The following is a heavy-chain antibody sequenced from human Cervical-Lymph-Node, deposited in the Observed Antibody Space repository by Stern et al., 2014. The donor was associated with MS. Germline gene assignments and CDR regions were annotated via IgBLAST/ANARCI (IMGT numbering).Heavy chain of an antibody. Sequence: QVQLVESGPEVKKPGASVKVSCTASGYTFSRYGIGWVRQAPGQGLEWMGWIIGHNGNTNYAEQWEESVTVPTATSTNTAYKEGRSLTSDDTAVYFCARDAGGYFYAMDAWGQGTTVIVS. D-gene: IGHD3-10*01. V-gene: IGHV1-18*01. CDR1: GYTFSRYG. CDR2: IIGHNGNT. CDR3: ARDAGGYFYAMDA. J-gene: IGHJ6*02.